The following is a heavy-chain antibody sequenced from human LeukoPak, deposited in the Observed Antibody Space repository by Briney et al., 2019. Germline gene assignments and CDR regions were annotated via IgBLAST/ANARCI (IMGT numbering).Heavy chain of an antibody. CDR2: IRYDGSRK. V-gene: IGHV3-30*02. CDR1: GFIFSSYG. CDR3: AKVSLNMVNDAFDI. D-gene: IGHD4/OR15-4a*01. J-gene: IGHJ3*02. Sequence: PGRSLRLSCSASGFIFSSYGMHWVRQAPDKGLEWVAFIRYDGSRKYYADSVKGRFTISRDNSKNTLYLQMNSLRAEDTAMYYCAKVSLNMVNDAFDIWGQGTMLSVSS.